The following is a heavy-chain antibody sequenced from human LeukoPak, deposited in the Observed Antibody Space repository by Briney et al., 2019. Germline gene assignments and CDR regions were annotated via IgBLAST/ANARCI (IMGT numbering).Heavy chain of an antibody. V-gene: IGHV5-51*01. Sequence: GESLKISCKGSGYSFTSYWIGWVRQMPGKGLEWMGIIYPGDSDTRYSPSFQGQVTISADQSISTAYLQWSSLKASDTDMYYCARRERAYCGGDCLSIWFDPWGQGTLVTVSS. CDR2: IYPGDSDT. CDR3: ARRERAYCGGDCLSIWFDP. J-gene: IGHJ5*02. CDR1: GYSFTSYW. D-gene: IGHD2-21*02.